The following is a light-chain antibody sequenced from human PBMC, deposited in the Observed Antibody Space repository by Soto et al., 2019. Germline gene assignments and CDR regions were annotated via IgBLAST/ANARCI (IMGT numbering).Light chain of an antibody. V-gene: IGLV1-40*01. CDR2: ANN. J-gene: IGLJ1*01. CDR3: QSYDSSVSGSV. Sequence: QAVVTQPPSVSGAPGQRVTISCTGSSSNIGATYVHWYQHLPGTAPKLLIYANNNRPSGVPDRFSGSKSGNSASLAITGLQAEDEADYYCQSYDSSVSGSVFGTGTKLTVL. CDR1: SSNIGATYV.